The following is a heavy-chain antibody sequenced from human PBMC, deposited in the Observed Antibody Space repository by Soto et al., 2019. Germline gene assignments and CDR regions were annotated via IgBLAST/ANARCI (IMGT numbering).Heavy chain of an antibody. CDR3: AKTPPRTTAIPYYYEF. J-gene: IGHJ4*02. Sequence: SVKVSCKASGDTFSSYAISWVRQAPGQGLEWMGGIIPMYATADYAQNFQGRVTFTADESTNTAYMELSSLTSEDTAVYYCAKTPPRTTAIPYYYEFWGQGTLVTVSS. D-gene: IGHD3-22*01. CDR1: GDTFSSYA. CDR2: IIPMYATA. V-gene: IGHV1-69*13.